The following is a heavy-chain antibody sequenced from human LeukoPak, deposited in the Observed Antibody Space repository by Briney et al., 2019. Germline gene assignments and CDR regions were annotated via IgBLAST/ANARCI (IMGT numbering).Heavy chain of an antibody. CDR2: MYRGGTA. Sequence: GGSLRLSCAASGFIASNRYMSWVRQAPGKGLEWVSVMYRGGTAHYADSVRGRFTISGDNSKNTVYLHMNSLTADDTAMYYCVRGGEDRRYLDTKRAFDIWGRGTMVTVSS. J-gene: IGHJ3*02. CDR1: GFIASNRY. V-gene: IGHV3-66*02. D-gene: IGHD3-9*01. CDR3: VRGGEDRRYLDTKRAFDI.